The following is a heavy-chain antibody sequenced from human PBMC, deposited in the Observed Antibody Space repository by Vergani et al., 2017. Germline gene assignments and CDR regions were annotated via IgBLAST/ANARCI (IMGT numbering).Heavy chain of an antibody. Sequence: EVQLVESGGGLIQPGGSLRLSCAASGFTVSSNYISWVRHAPGKGLEWVSGISWNSGSIGYADSVKGRFTLSRDTAKNSLYRQMNSLRAGDTALYYCAKGYGYPILPVDYWGQGTLVTVSS. CDR1: GFTVSSNY. CDR3: AKGYGYPILPVDY. D-gene: IGHD5-24*01. CDR2: ISWNSGSI. J-gene: IGHJ4*02. V-gene: IGHV3-9*01.